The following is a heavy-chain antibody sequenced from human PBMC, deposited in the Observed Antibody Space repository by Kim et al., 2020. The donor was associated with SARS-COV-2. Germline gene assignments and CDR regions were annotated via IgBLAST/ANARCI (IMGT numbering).Heavy chain of an antibody. D-gene: IGHD3-22*01. V-gene: IGHV3-30*02. J-gene: IGHJ6*02. CDR3: AKAHSSGYYYYYYGMDV. Sequence: VKGRFTISRDNSKNTLDLQMNSLRVEDTAVYFCAKAHSSGYYYYYYGMDVWGQGTTVTVSS.